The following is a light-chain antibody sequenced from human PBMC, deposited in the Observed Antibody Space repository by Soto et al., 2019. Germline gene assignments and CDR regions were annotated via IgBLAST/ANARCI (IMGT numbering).Light chain of an antibody. CDR1: SSDVGGYNF. V-gene: IGLV2-14*01. CDR2: DVT. CDR3: SSYTSSFKLAV. Sequence: QSALTQPASVSGSPGQSITISCTGTSSDVGGYNFVSWYQQHPDKAPKLMIYDVTNRPSGVSNRFSGSKSGNTASLTISGLQAEDEADYYCSSYTSSFKLAVFGSGTKVTVL. J-gene: IGLJ1*01.